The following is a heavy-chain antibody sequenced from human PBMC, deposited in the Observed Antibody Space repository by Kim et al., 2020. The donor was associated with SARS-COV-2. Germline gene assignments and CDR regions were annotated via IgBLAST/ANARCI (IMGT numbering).Heavy chain of an antibody. CDR3: AGEAPYCSSTSCYYFDY. CDR2: IIPIFGTA. V-gene: IGHV1-69*13. D-gene: IGHD2-2*01. J-gene: IGHJ4*02. CDR1: GGTFSSYA. Sequence: SVKVSCKASGGTFSSYAISWVRQAPGQGLEWMGGIIPIFGTANYAQKLQGRVTITADESTSTAYMELSSLRSEDTAVYYCAGEAPYCSSTSCYYFDYWGQGTLVTVSS.